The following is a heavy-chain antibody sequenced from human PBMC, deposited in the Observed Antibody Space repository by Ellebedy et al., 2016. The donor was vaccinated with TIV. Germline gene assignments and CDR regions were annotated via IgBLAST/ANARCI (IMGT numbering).Heavy chain of an antibody. J-gene: IGHJ4*02. CDR1: GFTFSSYA. CDR3: AREAWDGDYYFDY. Sequence: GESLKISCAASGFTFSSYAMSWVRQAPGKGLEWVSAINDNSITTYYADSVKGRFTISRDNSKNTLYLQMNSLRAEDTAVYYCAREAWDGDYYFDYWGQGTLATVSS. D-gene: IGHD4-17*01. V-gene: IGHV3-23*01. CDR2: INDNSITT.